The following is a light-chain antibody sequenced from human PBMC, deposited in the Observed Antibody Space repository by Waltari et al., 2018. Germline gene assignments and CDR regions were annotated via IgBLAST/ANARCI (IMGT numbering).Light chain of an antibody. J-gene: IGKJ5*01. CDR1: QSVSSY. CDR3: QQRGSWPRVT. CDR2: VAS. V-gene: IGKV3-11*01. Sequence: ENVLTQSPATLSLSPGERATLSCRASQSVSSYLAWYQQKPGQAPRLLIYVASNRAPGIPARFSGSGSGTDFTLTISSLEPEDFAVYYCQQRGSWPRVTFGQGTRLEIK.